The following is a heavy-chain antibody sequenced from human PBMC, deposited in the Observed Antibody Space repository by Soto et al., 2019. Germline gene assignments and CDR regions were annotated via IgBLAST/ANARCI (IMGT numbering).Heavy chain of an antibody. J-gene: IGHJ4*02. CDR3: ARATGTLRSRNCDY. D-gene: IGHD1-1*01. Sequence: LSLTCSVSGGSISTVGHYWTWIRQPPGKGLEWIGSIYHTGSTYYSKSLRSRLTMSVDTSKSQFSLRLSSVTAADTAVYYCARATGTLRSRNCDYWGQGSLVTVSS. CDR1: GGSISTVGHY. CDR2: IYHTGST. V-gene: IGHV4-31*03.